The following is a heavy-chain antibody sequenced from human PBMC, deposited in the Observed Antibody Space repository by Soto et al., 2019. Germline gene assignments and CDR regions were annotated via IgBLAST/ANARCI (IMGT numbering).Heavy chain of an antibody. Sequence: ETHSITCTVSGNTTSPYSWCVFRQPPGKGLEWIGYIYYSGSTNYNPSLKSRVTISVDTSKNQFSLKLSSVTAADTAVYYCAKGGSGSYSNAFDIWGQGTMVT. V-gene: IGHV4-59*01. CDR2: IYYSGST. CDR1: GNTTSPYS. J-gene: IGHJ3*02. D-gene: IGHD3-10*01. CDR3: AKGGSGSYSNAFDI.